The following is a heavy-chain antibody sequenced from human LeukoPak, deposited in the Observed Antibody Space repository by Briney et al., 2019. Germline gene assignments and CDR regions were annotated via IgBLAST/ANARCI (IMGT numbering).Heavy chain of an antibody. J-gene: IGHJ4*02. V-gene: IGHV3-23*01. CDR2: VSDSGSDT. CDR1: GFTCINHG. D-gene: IGHD6-6*01. Sequence: GGSLRLSCAASGFTCINHGMSWVRQASGKGVEWVSAVSDSGSDTYYADSVKGRFTVSRDNSKNTLYLQMNSLRAQDTAVYYCAKRVPYSSSSVYFDNWGQGTLVTVSS. CDR3: AKRVPYSSSSVYFDN.